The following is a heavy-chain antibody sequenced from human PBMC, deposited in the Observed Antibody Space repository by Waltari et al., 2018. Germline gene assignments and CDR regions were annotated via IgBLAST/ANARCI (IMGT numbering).Heavy chain of an antibody. CDR1: GGSISSSSYY. D-gene: IGHD3-10*01. CDR3: ARQGGLLWFGESTPVDY. CDR2: IYYSGST. Sequence: QLQLQASGPGLVKPSETLSLTCPVSGGSISSSSYYWGWIRQPPGKGLEWIGSIYYSGSTYYHPSLKSRVTMSVDTSKNQFSLKLSSVTAADTAVYYCARQGGLLWFGESTPVDYWGQGTLVTVSS. V-gene: IGHV4-39*01. J-gene: IGHJ4*02.